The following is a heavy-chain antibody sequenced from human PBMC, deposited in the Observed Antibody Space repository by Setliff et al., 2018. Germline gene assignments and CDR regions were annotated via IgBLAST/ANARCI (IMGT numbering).Heavy chain of an antibody. CDR2: ISSDGGSI. V-gene: IGHV3-23*03. D-gene: IGHD7-27*01. J-gene: IGHJ6*03. Sequence: GSLRLSCAASGFTFSSEAMTWVRQAPGWGLEWVSIISSDGGSIYYADSVKGRFTISRDNARNALYLQMVSLRGEDTGVYFCAALDWGENFYNVDVWGKGTTVTVSS. CDR3: AALDWGENFYNVDV. CDR1: GFTFSSEA.